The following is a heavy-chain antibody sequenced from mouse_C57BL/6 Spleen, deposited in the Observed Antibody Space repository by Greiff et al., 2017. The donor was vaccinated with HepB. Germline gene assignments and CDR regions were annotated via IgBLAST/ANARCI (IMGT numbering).Heavy chain of an antibody. V-gene: IGHV5-17*01. CDR2: ISSGSSTI. Sequence: EVKLVESGGGLVKPGGSLKLSCAASGFTFSDYGMHWVRQAPEKGLEWVAYISSGSSTIYYADTVKGRFTISRDNAKNTLFLQMTSLRSEDTAMYYCARGDDGYRYAMDYWGQGTSVTVSS. J-gene: IGHJ4*01. D-gene: IGHD2-3*01. CDR3: ARGDDGYRYAMDY. CDR1: GFTFSDYG.